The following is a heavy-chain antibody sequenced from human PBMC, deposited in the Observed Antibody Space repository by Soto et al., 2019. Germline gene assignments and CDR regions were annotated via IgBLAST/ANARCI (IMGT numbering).Heavy chain of an antibody. CDR3: ARGCYGIIFGGVIVSPIAY. D-gene: IGHD3-16*02. Sequence: ASVKVSCKASGYTFPSYYMHWVRQPPVQGLEWMGIINPSGGSTSYAQKFQGRVTMTRDPSTSTVYLELSSLRSEDTAVYYCARGCYGIIFGGVIVSPIAYWGQGILVDVPS. V-gene: IGHV1-46*03. J-gene: IGHJ4*01. CDR1: GYTFPSYY. CDR2: INPSGGST.